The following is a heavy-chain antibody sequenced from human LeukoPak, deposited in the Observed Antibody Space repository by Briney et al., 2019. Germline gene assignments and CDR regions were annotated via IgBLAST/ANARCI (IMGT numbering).Heavy chain of an antibody. Sequence: GGSLRLSCAASGFTFSSYAMHWVRQAPGKGLEWVSGINWNGGSTGYADSVKGRFTISRDNAKNSLYLQMNSLRAEDTALYYCARGGIYYGAAFDFWAKGPLVTVSS. V-gene: IGHV3-20*04. D-gene: IGHD1-26*01. CDR3: ARGGIYYGAAFDF. CDR1: GFTFSSYA. CDR2: INWNGGST. J-gene: IGHJ4*02.